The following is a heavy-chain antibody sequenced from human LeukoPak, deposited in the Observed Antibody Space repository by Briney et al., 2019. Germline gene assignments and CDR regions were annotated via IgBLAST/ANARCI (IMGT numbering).Heavy chain of an antibody. CDR1: GGTFSNHW. CDR3: AREAVESDAFDI. J-gene: IGHJ3*02. V-gene: IGHV3-74*01. Sequence: SCKASGGTFSNHWMHWVRQAPGKGLVWVSRINSDGSGTHYADSVKGRFAISRDNAKNTLSLQMNSLRADDTAIYYCAREAVESDAFDIWGRGTMVTVSS. D-gene: IGHD4-23*01. CDR2: INSDGSGT.